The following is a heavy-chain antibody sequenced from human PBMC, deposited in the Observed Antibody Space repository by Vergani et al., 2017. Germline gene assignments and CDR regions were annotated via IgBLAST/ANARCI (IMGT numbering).Heavy chain of an antibody. CDR1: GFTFSSYA. D-gene: IGHD5-12*01. J-gene: IGHJ4*02. CDR3: ANLPGVDGYDRDY. CDR2: ISGSGGST. Sequence: EVQLLESGGGLVQPGGSLRLSCAASGFTFSSYAMSWVRQAPGKGLEWVSAISGSGGSTYYADSVKGRFTISRDNSKNTLYLQMNSLRAEDTAVYYYANLPGVDGYDRDYWGQGTLVTVSS. V-gene: IGHV3-23*01.